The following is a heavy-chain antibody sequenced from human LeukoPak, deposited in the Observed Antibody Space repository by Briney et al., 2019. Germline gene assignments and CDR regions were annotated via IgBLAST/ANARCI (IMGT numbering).Heavy chain of an antibody. J-gene: IGHJ3*02. V-gene: IGHV1-24*01. CDR3: ATAIVVVVASTAAFDI. Sequence: GASVKVSCKVSGYTLTELSMHWVRQAPGKGLEWMGGSDPEDGETIYAQKFQGRVTMTEDTSTDTAYMELTSLRSEDTAVYYCATAIVVVVASTAAFDIWGQGTMVTVSS. CDR1: GYTLTELS. D-gene: IGHD2-15*01. CDR2: SDPEDGET.